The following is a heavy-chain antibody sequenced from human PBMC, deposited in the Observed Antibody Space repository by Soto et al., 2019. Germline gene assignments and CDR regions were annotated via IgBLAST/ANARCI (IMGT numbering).Heavy chain of an antibody. Sequence: ASVKVSCKASGYAFTSYDINWVRQATGQGLEWMGWMNPNSGNTGYAQKFQGRVTMSRNNSISTAYMELSRLRSEDTAVYYCAREGGYSYGFDYWGQGTLVTVAS. D-gene: IGHD5-18*01. CDR1: GYAFTSYD. CDR2: MNPNSGNT. CDR3: AREGGYSYGFDY. V-gene: IGHV1-8*01. J-gene: IGHJ4*02.